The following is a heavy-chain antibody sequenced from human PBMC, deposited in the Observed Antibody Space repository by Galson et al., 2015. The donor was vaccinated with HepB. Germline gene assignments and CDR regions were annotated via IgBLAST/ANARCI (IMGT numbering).Heavy chain of an antibody. CDR2: INPSGGST. CDR1: GYTFTSYY. CDR3: ARDPFRHGYFDY. J-gene: IGHJ4*02. Sequence: SVKVSCKASGYTFTSYYMHWVRQAPGQGLEWMGIINPSGGSTSYAQKFQGRVTMTRDTSTSTVYMELSSLRSEDAAVYYCARDPFRHGYFDYWGQGTLVTVSS. D-gene: IGHD2/OR15-2a*01. V-gene: IGHV1-46*01.